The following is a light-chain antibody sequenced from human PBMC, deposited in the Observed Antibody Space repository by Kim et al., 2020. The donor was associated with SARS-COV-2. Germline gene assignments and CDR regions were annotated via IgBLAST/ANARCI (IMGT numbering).Light chain of an antibody. Sequence: AIQMTKSPTSLSASVGDRLTITCRASQGIGNELGWYQQKPGKAPKLLIYAASTLQSGVPSRFSGSGSGTDFTLTISCLQPEDFATYYCLQDNTYPYTFGPGTKVDI. CDR1: QGIGNE. J-gene: IGKJ3*01. CDR2: AAS. V-gene: IGKV1-6*01. CDR3: LQDNTYPYT.